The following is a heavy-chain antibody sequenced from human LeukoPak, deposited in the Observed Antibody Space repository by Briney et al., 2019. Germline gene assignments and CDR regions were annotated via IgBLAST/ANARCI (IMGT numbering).Heavy chain of an antibody. CDR3: ARLGREEVGATYY. CDR2: IYPGDSDT. D-gene: IGHD1-26*01. CDR1: GYSFTNYW. Sequence: HGESLKISCKGSGYSFTNYWIGWVRQMPGKGLEWMGIIYPGDSDTRYSPSFQGQVTISADKSISTAYLQWSSLKASDTAMYYCARLGREEVGATYYWGQGTLVTVSS. V-gene: IGHV5-51*01. J-gene: IGHJ4*02.